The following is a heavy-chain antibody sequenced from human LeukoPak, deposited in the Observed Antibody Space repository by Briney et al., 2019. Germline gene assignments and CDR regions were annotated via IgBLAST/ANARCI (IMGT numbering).Heavy chain of an antibody. CDR1: GFFFSNYW. CDR3: ARGTTVTT. CDR2: IDPSDSYT. V-gene: IGHV5-10-1*01. J-gene: IGHJ5*02. Sequence: GGSLRLSCAASGFFFSNYWMSWVRQAPGKGLEWMGRIDPSDSYTNYSPSFQGHVTISADKSISTAYLQWSSLKASDTAMYYCARGTTVTTWGQGTLVTVSS. D-gene: IGHD4-17*01.